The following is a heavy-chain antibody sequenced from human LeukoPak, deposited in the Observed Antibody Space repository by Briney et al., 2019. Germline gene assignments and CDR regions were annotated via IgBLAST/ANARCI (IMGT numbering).Heavy chain of an antibody. Sequence: GGSLRLSCAASGFTFSSYAMSWVRQAPGKGLEWVSAISGSGGSTYYADSVKGRFTISRDNSKNTLHLQMNSLRAEDTAVYYCAKSGPGGSCCEIDYWGQGTLVTVSS. CDR3: AKSGPGGSCCEIDY. J-gene: IGHJ4*02. V-gene: IGHV3-23*01. CDR2: ISGSGGST. D-gene: IGHD2-15*01. CDR1: GFTFSSYA.